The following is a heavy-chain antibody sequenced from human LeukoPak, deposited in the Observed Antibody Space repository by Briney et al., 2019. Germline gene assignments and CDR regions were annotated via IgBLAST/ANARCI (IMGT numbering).Heavy chain of an antibody. J-gene: IGHJ6*03. D-gene: IGHD3-10*01. CDR3: ASGSRGGYYYYYMDV. Sequence: SETLSLTCTVSGGSISSFYWSWIRQPPGKGLEWIEYIYYTGSTNYNPSLKSRLTISVDTSKNQFSLKLSSVTAADTAVYYCASGSRGGYYYYYMDVWGKGTTVTVSS. CDR1: GGSISSFY. V-gene: IGHV4-59*08. CDR2: IYYTGST.